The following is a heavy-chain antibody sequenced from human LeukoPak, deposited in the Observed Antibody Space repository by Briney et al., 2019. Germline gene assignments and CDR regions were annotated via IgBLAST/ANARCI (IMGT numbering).Heavy chain of an antibody. CDR1: GGSISSGGYS. J-gene: IGHJ4*02. V-gene: IGHV4-30-2*01. D-gene: IGHD5-18*01. CDR3: ARGHRHTRLGRPMVNSPNEYYFDY. CDR2: IYHSGST. Sequence: PSETLSLTCAVSGGSISSGGYSWSWIRQPPGKGLEWIGYIYHSGSTYYNPSLKSRVTISVDRSKNQFSLKLSSVTAADTAVYYCARGHRHTRLGRPMVNSPNEYYFDYWGQGTLVTVSS.